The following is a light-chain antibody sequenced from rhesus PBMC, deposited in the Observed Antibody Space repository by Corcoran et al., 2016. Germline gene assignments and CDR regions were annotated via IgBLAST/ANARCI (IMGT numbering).Light chain of an antibody. V-gene: IGKV1-32*02. CDR2: YAN. Sequence: DIQMSQSPSSLSASVGDRVTITCRASQGISSYLNWYQQKPGKAPKLLIYYANSLASGVPSRFRGSGSGTEFTLTISSLQPEDFATYYCQQGNSNPYSFGQGTKVEIK. CDR1: QGISSY. J-gene: IGKJ2*01. CDR3: QQGNSNPYS.